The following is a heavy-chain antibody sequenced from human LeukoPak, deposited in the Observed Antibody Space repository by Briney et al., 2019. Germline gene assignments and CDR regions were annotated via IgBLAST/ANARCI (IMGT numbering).Heavy chain of an antibody. Sequence: GGSLRLSCAASGFTFSNYGMNWVRQAPGKGLEWVANIKPDGSEKSYVDSVRGRFTISRDNAKNSLYLQMNSLRAEDTAVYYCARWYGGSGSWVMDVWGQGTTVTVSS. CDR1: GFTFSNYG. V-gene: IGHV3-7*01. CDR3: ARWYGGSGSWVMDV. J-gene: IGHJ6*02. D-gene: IGHD3-10*01. CDR2: IKPDGSEK.